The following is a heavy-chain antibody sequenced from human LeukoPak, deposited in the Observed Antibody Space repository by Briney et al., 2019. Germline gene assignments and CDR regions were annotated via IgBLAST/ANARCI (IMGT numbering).Heavy chain of an antibody. Sequence: GESLRLSCAASGFTFSDYYMSWIRQAPGKGLEWVSYISSSGSTIYYADSVKGRFTISRDNAKNSLYLQMNSLRAEDTAVYYCARDLWGRSGYVDRQSRGDYWGQGTLVTVSS. CDR1: GFTFSDYY. CDR2: ISSSGSTI. CDR3: ARDLWGRSGYVDRQSRGDY. J-gene: IGHJ4*02. V-gene: IGHV3-11*01. D-gene: IGHD5-12*01.